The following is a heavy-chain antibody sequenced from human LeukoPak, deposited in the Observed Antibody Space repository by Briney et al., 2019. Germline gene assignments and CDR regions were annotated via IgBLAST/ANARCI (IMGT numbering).Heavy chain of an antibody. D-gene: IGHD4-11*01. CDR1: GGTFSSYA. J-gene: IGHJ4*02. CDR2: IIPIFGTA. Sequence: GASVKVSCKASGGTFSSYAISWVRQAPGQGLEWMGGIIPIFGTANYAQKLQGRVTMTTDTSTSTAYMELRSLRSDDTAVYYCARGPTYSNRLGGDYWGQGTLVTVSS. V-gene: IGHV1-69*05. CDR3: ARGPTYSNRLGGDY.